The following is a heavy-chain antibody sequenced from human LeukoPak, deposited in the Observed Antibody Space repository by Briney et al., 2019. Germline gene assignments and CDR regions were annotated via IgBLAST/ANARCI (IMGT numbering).Heavy chain of an antibody. V-gene: IGHV4-59*01. J-gene: IGHJ4*02. CDR1: GGSISSYY. CDR3: ARGDGYNYY. CDR2: TYYSGST. Sequence: PSETLSLTCTVSGGSISSYYWSWIRQPPGKGLEWIGYTYYSGSTNYNPSLKSRVTISVDTSKNQFSLKLSSVTAADTAVYYCARGDGYNYYWGQGTLVTVSS. D-gene: IGHD5-24*01.